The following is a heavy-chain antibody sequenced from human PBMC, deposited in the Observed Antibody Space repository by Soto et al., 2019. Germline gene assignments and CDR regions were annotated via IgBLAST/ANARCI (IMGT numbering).Heavy chain of an antibody. CDR3: AKVGLAAAGLAAYYFDY. Sequence: RLSCAASGFTFSSYAMSWVRQAPGKGLEWVSGISNSGGSTYYADSVKGRFTISRDNAKNTLYLQMNSLRAEDTAVYYCAKVGLAAAGLAAYYFDYWGQGTLVTVSS. V-gene: IGHV3-23*01. CDR1: GFTFSSYA. CDR2: ISNSGGST. J-gene: IGHJ4*02. D-gene: IGHD6-13*01.